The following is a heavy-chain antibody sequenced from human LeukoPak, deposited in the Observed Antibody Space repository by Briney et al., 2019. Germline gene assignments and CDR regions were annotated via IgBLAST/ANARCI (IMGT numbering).Heavy chain of an antibody. V-gene: IGHV5-51*01. J-gene: IGHJ4*02. Sequence: GESLQISCKGSGYRFTSHWIGWARQIPGKGLEWMGIIYPGDSDTRYSPSFQGQVTISADKSISTAYLQWSSLKASDTAMYYCARSKDGYNYAFDYWGQGTLVTVSS. CDR3: ARSKDGYNYAFDY. D-gene: IGHD5-24*01. CDR1: GYRFTSHW. CDR2: IYPGDSDT.